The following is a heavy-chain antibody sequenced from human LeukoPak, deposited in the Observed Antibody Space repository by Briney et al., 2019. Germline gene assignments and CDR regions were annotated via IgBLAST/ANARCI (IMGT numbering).Heavy chain of an antibody. CDR3: ATGVYDSSGYQPYFDY. CDR1: GYTLTELS. Sequence: ASVKVSCKVSGYTLTELSMHWVRQAPGKGLEWMGGFDPEDGETIYARKFQGRVTMTEDTSTDTAYMELSSLRSEDTAVYYCATGVYDSSGYQPYFDYWGQGTLVTVSS. J-gene: IGHJ4*02. D-gene: IGHD3-22*01. CDR2: FDPEDGET. V-gene: IGHV1-24*01.